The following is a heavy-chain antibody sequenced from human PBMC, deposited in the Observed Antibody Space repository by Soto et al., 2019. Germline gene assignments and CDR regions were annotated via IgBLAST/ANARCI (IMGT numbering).Heavy chain of an antibody. D-gene: IGHD3-10*01. CDR1: GFTFSDYG. CDR2: IWYDGSNE. Sequence: QVQLVESGGGVVQPGKSLRLSCAASGFTFSDYGIHWVRQAPGKGLEWVAIIWYDGSNEYYTDSVKGRFTISRDNSKNTLYLQMNSLRAEDTAMYYCAKDGSGSGNFLEYWGQGTLVTVSS. V-gene: IGHV3-33*06. CDR3: AKDGSGSGNFLEY. J-gene: IGHJ4*02.